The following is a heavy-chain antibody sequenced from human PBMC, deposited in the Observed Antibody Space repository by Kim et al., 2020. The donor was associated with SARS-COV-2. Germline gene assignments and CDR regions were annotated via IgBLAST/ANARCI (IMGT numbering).Heavy chain of an antibody. J-gene: IGHJ3*02. CDR1: GGSISSSSYY. Sequence: SETLSLTCTVSGGSISSSSYYWGWIRQPPGKGLEWIGSIYYSGSTYYNPSLKSRVTISVDTSKNQFSLKLSSVTAADTAVYYCARRGEDTAMAEDAFDIWGQGTMVTVSS. CDR3: ARRGEDTAMAEDAFDI. V-gene: IGHV4-39*01. CDR2: IYYSGST. D-gene: IGHD5-18*01.